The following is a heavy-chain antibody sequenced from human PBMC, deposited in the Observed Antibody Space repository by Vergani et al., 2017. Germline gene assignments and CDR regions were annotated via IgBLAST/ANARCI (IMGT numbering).Heavy chain of an antibody. CDR1: GGSFSGYY. V-gene: IGHV4-34*01. J-gene: IGHJ4*02. Sequence: QVQLQQWGAGLLKPSETLSLTCAVYGGSFSGYYWSWIRQPPGKGLEWIGEINHSGSTNYNPYLKSRVTISVETSKNQFSLKLSSVTAADTAVYYCAREPRYNWNLYYFDYWGQGTLVTVSS. CDR2: INHSGST. D-gene: IGHD1-20*01. CDR3: AREPRYNWNLYYFDY.